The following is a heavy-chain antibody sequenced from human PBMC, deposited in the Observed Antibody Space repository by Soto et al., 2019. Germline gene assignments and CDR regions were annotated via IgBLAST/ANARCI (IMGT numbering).Heavy chain of an antibody. D-gene: IGHD6-13*01. J-gene: IGHJ4*02. V-gene: IGHV1-69*01. Sequence: QVQLVQSGAEVKKPGSSVKVSCKASGGTFSSYAISWVRQAPGQGLEWMGGIIPIFGTANYAQKFQGRVTITADESTSTAYMELSSLRSEDTAVYYCARVPPGGYSSSWYYFDYWGQGTLVTVSS. CDR2: IIPIFGTA. CDR3: ARVPPGGYSSSWYYFDY. CDR1: GGTFSSYA.